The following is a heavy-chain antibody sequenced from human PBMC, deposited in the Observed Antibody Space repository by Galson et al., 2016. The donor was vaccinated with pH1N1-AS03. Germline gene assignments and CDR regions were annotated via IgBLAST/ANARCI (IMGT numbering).Heavy chain of an antibody. Sequence: SLRLSCAATGFIFRSYWMHWVRQAPGKGLVWVSRINSDGSSAIYADSVMGRFTISRDNAKNTLYLQMNRLRAEDTAIYYCAREPYHPPYFDYWGLGTRVTVAS. J-gene: IGHJ4*02. CDR1: GFIFRSYW. CDR2: INSDGSSA. V-gene: IGHV3-74*01. CDR3: AREPYHPPYFDY.